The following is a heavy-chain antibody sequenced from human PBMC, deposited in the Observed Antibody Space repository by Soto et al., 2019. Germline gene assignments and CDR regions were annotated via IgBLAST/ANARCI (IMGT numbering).Heavy chain of an antibody. CDR2: ISAYNGNT. Sequence: GASAKVSCKASGYTFTSYGISWVRQAPGQGLEWMGWISAYNGNTNYAQKLQGRVTMTTDTSTSTAYMELRSLRSDDTAVYYCARGYHYYDSSGYGWFDPWGQGTLVTVSS. CDR3: ARGYHYYDSSGYGWFDP. D-gene: IGHD3-22*01. V-gene: IGHV1-18*01. CDR1: GYTFTSYG. J-gene: IGHJ5*02.